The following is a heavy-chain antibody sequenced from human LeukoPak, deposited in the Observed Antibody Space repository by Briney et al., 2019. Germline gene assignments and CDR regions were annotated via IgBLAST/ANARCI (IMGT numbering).Heavy chain of an antibody. CDR1: GGSISTYY. D-gene: IGHD2-2*01. V-gene: IGHV4-59*01. J-gene: IGHJ4*02. Sequence: PSETLSLTCTLSGGSISTYYWSWIRQPPGKGLEWIGYIHHSGSTNYNPSLKSRVTISVDTSKNQFSLKLSSVTAADTAVYYCARGGGYASPIGYWGQGALVTVSS. CDR3: ARGGGYASPIGY. CDR2: IHHSGST.